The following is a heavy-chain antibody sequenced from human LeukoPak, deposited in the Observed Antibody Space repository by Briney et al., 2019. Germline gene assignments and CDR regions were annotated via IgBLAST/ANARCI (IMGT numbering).Heavy chain of an antibody. CDR2: IITVFGTA. D-gene: IGHD3-3*02. CDR3: AKAALVGTHYFDH. CDR1: GGIFSSYA. J-gene: IGHJ4*02. V-gene: IGHV1-69*06. Sequence: ASVPVSCKASGGIFSSYAISWVRQAPGQGLEWMGRIITVFGTAYYAQKFGGRVTSTADKSASTVYMEWSSLRSEDTAVYECAKAALVGTHYFDHWGQGTLVTVSS.